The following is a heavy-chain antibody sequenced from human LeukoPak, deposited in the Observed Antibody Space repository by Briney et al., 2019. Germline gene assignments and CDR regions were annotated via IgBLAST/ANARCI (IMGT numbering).Heavy chain of an antibody. CDR1: GGSISSSRYN. Sequence: PSETLSLTCTVSGGSISSSRYNWGWIRQPPGRGLEWIGTVYYSGSTYYNPSLKSRVTISVDTSKNQFSLNLSSVTAADTAVYHCPRHSSGYYYRMEVWGQGTTVTVSS. CDR3: PRHSSGYYYRMEV. D-gene: IGHD3-10*01. J-gene: IGHJ6*02. CDR2: VYYSGST. V-gene: IGHV4-39*01.